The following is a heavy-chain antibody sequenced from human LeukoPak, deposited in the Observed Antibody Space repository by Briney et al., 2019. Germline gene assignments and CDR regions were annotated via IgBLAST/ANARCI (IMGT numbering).Heavy chain of an antibody. J-gene: IGHJ4*02. CDR3: ARVGYLRPFDY. CDR1: GLTFSSYS. D-gene: IGHD2-2*03. Sequence: PGGSLRLSCAASGLTFSSYSMNWVRQAPGKGLEWVSYISSSSTIYYADSVKGRFTISRDNAKNSLYLQMNSLRAEDTAVYYCARVGYLRPFDYWGQGTLVTVSS. V-gene: IGHV3-48*01. CDR2: ISSSSTI.